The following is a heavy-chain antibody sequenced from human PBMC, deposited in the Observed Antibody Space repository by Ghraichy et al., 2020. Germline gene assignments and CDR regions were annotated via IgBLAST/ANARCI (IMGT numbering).Heavy chain of an antibody. Sequence: ETLSLTCAASGFTFSNYWMHWVRQAPGKGLVWVARSDNDGRGTSYADSVRGRFTISRDNARNTLYLQMSDLRAEDTAVYYCATLELTRPDHWGQGTLVTVSS. D-gene: IGHD1-7*01. CDR1: GFTFSNYW. CDR2: SDNDGRGT. CDR3: ATLELTRPDH. J-gene: IGHJ4*02. V-gene: IGHV3-74*01.